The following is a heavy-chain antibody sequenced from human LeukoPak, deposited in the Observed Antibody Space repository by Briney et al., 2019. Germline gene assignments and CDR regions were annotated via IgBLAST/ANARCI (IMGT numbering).Heavy chain of an antibody. CDR2: INPNTGGA. CDR1: GYTVTGYY. CDR3: ARDWPRRWVPAVAGISERYYYGMDV. V-gene: IGHV1-2*02. J-gene: IGHJ6*02. D-gene: IGHD6-19*01. Sequence: ASVKVSCKASGYTVTGYYMHWVRHAPGQGIEWMGWINPNTGGANYAQTFQGRVTMTRDTSINTAYMELSRLRSDDTAVYYGARDWPRRWVPAVAGISERYYYGMDVWGQGTTVTVSS.